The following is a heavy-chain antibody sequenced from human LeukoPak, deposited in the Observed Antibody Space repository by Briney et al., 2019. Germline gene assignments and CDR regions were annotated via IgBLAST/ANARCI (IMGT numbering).Heavy chain of an antibody. CDR2: IKGDGSDK. Sequence: GGSLRLSCAASGFTFSSYWMSWVRQVPGQGPEWLANIKGDGSDKYYVDSVKGRFTISRDNAKNSLYLQMNSLRAEDTAVYYCARSRDHGFDICGQGTMVTVST. V-gene: IGHV3-7*05. J-gene: IGHJ3*02. CDR3: ARSRDHGFDI. CDR1: GFTFSSYW. D-gene: IGHD5-24*01.